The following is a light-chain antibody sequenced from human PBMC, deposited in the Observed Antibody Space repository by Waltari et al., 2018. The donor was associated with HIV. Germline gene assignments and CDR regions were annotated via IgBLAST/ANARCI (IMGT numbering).Light chain of an antibody. CDR3: GTWDSSLSAGGV. V-gene: IGLV1-51*01. Sequence: QSVLTQPHSVSAAPGQKVTISCSGISSNIGNNYVSWYQQLPGTAPKLLIYDNNKRPSGIPDRFSGSKSGTSATLGITGLQTGDEADYYCGTWDSSLSAGGVFGGGTKLTVL. CDR1: SSNIGNNY. CDR2: DNN. J-gene: IGLJ2*01.